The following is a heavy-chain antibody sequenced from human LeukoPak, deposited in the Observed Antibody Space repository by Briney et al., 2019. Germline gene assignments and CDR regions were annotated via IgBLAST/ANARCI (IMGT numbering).Heavy chain of an antibody. V-gene: IGHV1-69*13. J-gene: IGHJ6*02. CDR2: IIPIFGTA. D-gene: IGHD3-3*02. Sequence: GASVTVSCTASGGTFSIYAISWVRQAPGQGLEWMGGIIPIFGTANYAQKFQGRVTITADESTSTAYMELSSLRSEDTDVYYCARDLGIREYYYYGMDVWGQGTTVTVSS. CDR3: ARDLGIREYYYYGMDV. CDR1: GGTFSIYA.